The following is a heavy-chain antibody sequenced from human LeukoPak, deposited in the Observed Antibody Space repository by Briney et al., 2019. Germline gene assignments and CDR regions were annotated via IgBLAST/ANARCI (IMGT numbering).Heavy chain of an antibody. J-gene: IGHJ6*03. D-gene: IGHD2-15*01. Sequence: GGSLRLSCAASGFTFSNAWMSWVRQAPGKGLEWVGRIKSKTDGGTTDYAAPVKGRFTISRDDSKNTLYLQMNSLKTEDTAVYYCTADLTVAANYYYYYMDVWGTGTTVTVSS. CDR1: GFTFSNAW. CDR3: TADLTVAANYYYYYMDV. V-gene: IGHV3-15*01. CDR2: IKSKTDGGTT.